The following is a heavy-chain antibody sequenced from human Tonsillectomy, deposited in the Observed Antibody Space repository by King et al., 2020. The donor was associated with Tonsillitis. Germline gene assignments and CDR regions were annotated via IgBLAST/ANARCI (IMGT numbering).Heavy chain of an antibody. Sequence: VQLVESGGGLVQPGGSLRLSCAASGFTFSSYAMSWVRQAPGKGLEWVSAISGSGGSTYYADSVKGRFTISRDNSKNTLYLQMNSLRAEDTAVYYCAKDLERFGEFMYYFDYWGQGTLVTVSS. CDR2: ISGSGGST. J-gene: IGHJ4*02. CDR1: GFTFSSYA. D-gene: IGHD3-10*01. CDR3: AKDLERFGEFMYYFDY. V-gene: IGHV3-23*04.